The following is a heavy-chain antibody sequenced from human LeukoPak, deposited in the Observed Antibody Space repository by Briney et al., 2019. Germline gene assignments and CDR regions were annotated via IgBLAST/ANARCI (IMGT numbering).Heavy chain of an antibody. Sequence: GASVKVSCKASGYTFTGYYLHWVRQAPGQGLEWMGWINPNSGGTQYAQKFQGRVTMTRDTSISTAYMELDSLRSDDTAVYYCAREVVAKGAFDIWGQGTMVTVSP. CDR1: GYTFTGYY. CDR3: AREVVAKGAFDI. J-gene: IGHJ3*02. V-gene: IGHV1-2*02. CDR2: INPNSGGT. D-gene: IGHD3-16*02.